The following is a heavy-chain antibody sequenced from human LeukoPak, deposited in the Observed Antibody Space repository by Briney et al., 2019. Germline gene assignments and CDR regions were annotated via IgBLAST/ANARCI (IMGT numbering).Heavy chain of an antibody. CDR3: ARDFSGCSSTSCYPYYYYYYMDV. CDR1: GGSISSYY. CDR2: IYTNGST. J-gene: IGHJ6*03. D-gene: IGHD2-2*01. Sequence: PSETLSLTCTASGGSISSYYWSWIRQPAGKGLEWIGRIYTNGSTNYNPSLKSRVTISVDKSKNQFSLKLSSVTAADTAVYYCARDFSGCSSTSCYPYYYYYYMDVWGRGTTVTVSS. V-gene: IGHV4-4*07.